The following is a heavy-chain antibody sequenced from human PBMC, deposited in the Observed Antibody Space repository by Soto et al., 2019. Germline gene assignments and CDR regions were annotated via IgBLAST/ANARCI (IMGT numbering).Heavy chain of an antibody. CDR1: GFPFSGSS. J-gene: IGHJ6*02. D-gene: IGHD3-3*01. CDR3: TRHDSNYDFWSGSPPRYGMDV. CDR2: IRSKANSYAT. V-gene: IGHV3-73*01. Sequence: PGGSLRLSCAASGFPFSGSSVHWVRQASGKGLEWVGRIRSKANSYATAYAASVKGRFTISRDDSKNTAYLQMNSLKTEDTAVYYCTRHDSNYDFWSGSPPRYGMDVWGQGTTVTVSS.